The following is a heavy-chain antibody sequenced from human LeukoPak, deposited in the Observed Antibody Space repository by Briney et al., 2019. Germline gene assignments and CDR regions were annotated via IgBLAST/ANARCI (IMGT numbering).Heavy chain of an antibody. CDR1: GGSFSGYY. CDR3: ARGGLEMATPDY. Sequence: PSETLSLTCAVYGGSFSGYYWSWIRQPPGKGLEWIGEINHSGSTNYNPSLKSRVTISVDTSKNQFSLKLSSVTAADTAVYYCARGGLEMATPDYWGQGTLVTVSS. D-gene: IGHD5-24*01. V-gene: IGHV4-34*01. J-gene: IGHJ4*02. CDR2: INHSGST.